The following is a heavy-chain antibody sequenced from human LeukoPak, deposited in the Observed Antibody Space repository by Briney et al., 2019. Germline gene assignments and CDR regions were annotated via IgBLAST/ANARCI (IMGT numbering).Heavy chain of an antibody. Sequence: PSETLSLTCTVSGDSISSGDYYWSWSRQPPGKGLEWIGYIYNSGSTKYNPSLKSRVTISVDTSKDQIALRVTSVTAADTAVYYCARHVRKSGYEHPHFENWGQGTLVTVSS. V-gene: IGHV4-61*08. J-gene: IGHJ4*02. D-gene: IGHD5-12*01. CDR1: GDSISSGDYY. CDR3: ARHVRKSGYEHPHFEN. CDR2: IYNSGST.